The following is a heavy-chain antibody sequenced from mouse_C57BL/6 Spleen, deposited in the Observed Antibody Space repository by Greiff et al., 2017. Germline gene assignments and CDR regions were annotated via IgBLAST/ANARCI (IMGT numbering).Heavy chain of an antibody. J-gene: IGHJ3*01. CDR3: ARHEDYYGSSYGFAY. CDR2: IWRDGST. Sequence: VQLQQSGPGLVAPSQSLSITCTVSGFSLTSYGVHWVRQPPGKGLEWLVVIWRDGSTTYNSALKSRLSISKDNSKSQVFLKMNSLQTDDTAMYYCARHEDYYGSSYGFAYWGQGTLVTVSA. V-gene: IGHV2-6-1*01. D-gene: IGHD1-1*01. CDR1: GFSLTSYG.